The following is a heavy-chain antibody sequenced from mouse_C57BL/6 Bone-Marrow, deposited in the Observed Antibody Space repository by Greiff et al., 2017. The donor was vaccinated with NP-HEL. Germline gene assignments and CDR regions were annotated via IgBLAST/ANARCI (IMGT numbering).Heavy chain of an antibody. CDR2: IYPGDGDT. Sequence: QVQLQQSGPELVKPGASVKISCKASGYAFSSSWMNWVKQRPGKGLEWIGRIYPGDGDTNYNGKFKGKATLTADKSSSTAYMQLSSLTSEDSAVYFCALSLASVYWGQGTLVTVSA. CDR1: GYAFSSSW. V-gene: IGHV1-82*01. CDR3: ALSLASVY. J-gene: IGHJ3*01.